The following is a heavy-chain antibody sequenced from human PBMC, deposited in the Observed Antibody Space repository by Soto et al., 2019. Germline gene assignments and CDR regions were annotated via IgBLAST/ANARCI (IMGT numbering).Heavy chain of an antibody. Sequence: ASVKVSCKTSGYTFTSYYMHWVRQAPGQRLEWMGIINPSGGSTSYAQKLQGRVTMTRDTSTSTVYMELSSLRSEDTAVYYCARDRGPTPGGYKGYYYYGMDVWGQGTTVNVSS. CDR2: INPSGGST. CDR1: GYTFTSYY. D-gene: IGHD3-22*01. CDR3: ARDRGPTPGGYKGYYYYGMDV. V-gene: IGHV1-46*01. J-gene: IGHJ6*02.